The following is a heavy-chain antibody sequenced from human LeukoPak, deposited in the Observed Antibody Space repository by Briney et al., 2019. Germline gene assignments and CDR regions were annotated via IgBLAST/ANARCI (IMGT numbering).Heavy chain of an antibody. CDR2: INSDGSST. CDR3: ARVKDSSGWYHYFDY. D-gene: IGHD6-19*01. V-gene: IGHV3-74*01. J-gene: IGHJ4*02. Sequence: GGSLRLSCAASGFTFSSYRMHWVRQAPGKGLVWVSRINSDGSSTSYADSVKGRFTISRDKAKNSLYLQMNSLRAEDTAVYYCARVKDSSGWYHYFDYWGQGTLVTVSS. CDR1: GFTFSSYR.